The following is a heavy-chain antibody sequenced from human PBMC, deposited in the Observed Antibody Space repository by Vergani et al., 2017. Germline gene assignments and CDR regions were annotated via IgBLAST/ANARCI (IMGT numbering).Heavy chain of an antibody. CDR3: AREIPSRGDWFDP. Sequence: QVQLQESGPGLVKPSQTLSLTCTVSGGPISSGDYYWSWIRQPPGKGLEWIGYIYYSGSTYYNPSLKSRVTISVDTSKNQFSLKLSSVTAADTAVYYCAREIPSRGDWFDPWGQGTLVTVSS. CDR1: GGPISSGDYY. V-gene: IGHV4-30-4*08. D-gene: IGHD3-10*01. CDR2: IYYSGST. J-gene: IGHJ5*02.